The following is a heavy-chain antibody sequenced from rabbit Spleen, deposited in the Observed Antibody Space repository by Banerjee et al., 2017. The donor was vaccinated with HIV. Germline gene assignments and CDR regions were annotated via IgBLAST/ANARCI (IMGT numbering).Heavy chain of an antibody. CDR3: VRSDSDTSGFYKL. V-gene: IGHV1S40*01. CDR2: IGGGSNSRA. Sequence: QSLEGSGGDLVKPGASLTLTCTASGFTISNSYYMCWVRQAPGKGLEWIGCIGGGSNSRAFDASWVNGRFTISKTSTTVTLQMASLTAADTATYFCVRSDSDTSGFYKLWGAGTLVTVS. CDR1: GFTISNSYY. D-gene: IGHD1-1*01. J-gene: IGHJ4*01.